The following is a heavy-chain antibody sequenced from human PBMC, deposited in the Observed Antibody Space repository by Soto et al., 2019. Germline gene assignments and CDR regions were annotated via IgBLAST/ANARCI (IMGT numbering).Heavy chain of an antibody. CDR3: AKDLSTALSATGPFYS. Sequence: EVQLLESGGKLVQPGGSLRLSCAASGFTFSSFALTWVRQAPGQGLEWVSGITSGGGTTYYAASVKGRFTVSRDNSKDTLYLQMSSLRVDDTAVYYCAKDLSTALSATGPFYSRGRGTLVAVSS. V-gene: IGHV3-23*01. CDR2: ITSGGGTT. J-gene: IGHJ4*02. CDR1: GFTFSSFA. D-gene: IGHD2-15*01.